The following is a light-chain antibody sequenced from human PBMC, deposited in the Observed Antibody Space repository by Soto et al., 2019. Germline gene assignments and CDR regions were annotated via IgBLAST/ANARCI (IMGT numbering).Light chain of an antibody. CDR3: QQYNNWPIN. V-gene: IGKV3D-15*01. CDR1: QSVSSY. CDR2: GAS. J-gene: IGKJ5*01. Sequence: EIVLTQSPATLSLSPVEIATLSFMASQSVSSYLAWYQQKPGQAPRLLIYGASTRATDIPARFSGSGSGTEFTLTINSLQSEDFAVYYCQQYNNWPINCGQGTRREIK.